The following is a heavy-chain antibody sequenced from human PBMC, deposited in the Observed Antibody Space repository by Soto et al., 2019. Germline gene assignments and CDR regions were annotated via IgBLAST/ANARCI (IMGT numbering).Heavy chain of an antibody. CDR2: INPNSGKT. D-gene: IGHD3-10*01. CDR3: ARMEGFGESYYYYYMDV. Sequence: SVKVSCKASGRTFSSYAISWVRQAPGQGLEWMGWINPNSGKTNYAQKFQGRVTMTRDNSTSTAYMELSSLRSEDTAVYYCARMEGFGESYYYYYMDVWGKGTTVTVSS. J-gene: IGHJ6*03. V-gene: IGHV1-69*10. CDR1: GRTFSSYA.